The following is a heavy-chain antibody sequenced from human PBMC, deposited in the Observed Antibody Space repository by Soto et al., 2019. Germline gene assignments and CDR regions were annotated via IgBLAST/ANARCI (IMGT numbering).Heavy chain of an antibody. D-gene: IGHD3-22*01. J-gene: IGHJ6*02. V-gene: IGHV4-59*01. Sequence: PSETLSLTCTVSGGSISSYYWSWIRQPPGKGLEWIGYIYYSGSTNYNPSLKSRVTILVDTSKNQFSLKLSSVTAADTAVYYCARAKNTMIVSWSGLRLSGMDVWGQGTTVTVSS. CDR3: ARAKNTMIVSWSGLRLSGMDV. CDR1: GGSISSYY. CDR2: IYYSGST.